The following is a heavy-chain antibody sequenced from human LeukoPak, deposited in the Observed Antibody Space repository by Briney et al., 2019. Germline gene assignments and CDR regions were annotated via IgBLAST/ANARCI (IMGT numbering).Heavy chain of an antibody. CDR3: ARQAWGYGSFY. D-gene: IGHD3-10*01. J-gene: IGHJ4*02. Sequence: SETLSLTCTVSGGSISSGGYYWSWIRQHPGKGLEWIGYIYYSGSTYYNPSLKSRVTISVDTSKNQFSLKLSSVTAADTAVYYCARQAWGYGSFYWGQGTLVTVSS. V-gene: IGHV4-31*03. CDR1: GGSISSGGYY. CDR2: IYYSGST.